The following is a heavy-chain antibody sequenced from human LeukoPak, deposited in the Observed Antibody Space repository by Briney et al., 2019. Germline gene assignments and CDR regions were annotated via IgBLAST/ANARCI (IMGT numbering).Heavy chain of an antibody. CDR1: GGSISSSSYY. CDR3: ARDRLSSGWYWFDP. J-gene: IGHJ5*02. CDR2: VYYSGST. D-gene: IGHD6-19*01. V-gene: IGHV4-39*07. Sequence: SETLSLTCTVSGGSISSSSYYWGWIRQPPGKGLEWIGSVYYSGSTYYNPSLKSRVTISVDTSKNQFSLKLSSVTAADTAVYYCARDRLSSGWYWFDPWGQGTLVTVSS.